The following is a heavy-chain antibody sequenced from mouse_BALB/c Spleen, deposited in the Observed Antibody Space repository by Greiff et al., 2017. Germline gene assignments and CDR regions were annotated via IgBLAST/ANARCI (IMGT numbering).Heavy chain of an antibody. CDR3: ARRGSSYGRYFDV. CDR2: ISNLAYSI. V-gene: IGHV5-15*02. Sequence: EVKLVESGGGLVQPGGSRKLSCAASGFTFSDYGMAWVRQAPGKGPAWVAFISNLAYSIYYADTVTGRFTISRENAKNTLYLEMSSLRSEDTAMYYCARRGSSYGRYFDVWGAGTTVTVSS. J-gene: IGHJ1*01. D-gene: IGHD1-1*01. CDR1: GFTFSDYG.